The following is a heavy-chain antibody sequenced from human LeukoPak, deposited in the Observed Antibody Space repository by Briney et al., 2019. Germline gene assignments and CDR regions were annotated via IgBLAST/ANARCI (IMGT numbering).Heavy chain of an antibody. CDR1: VGSITSVTSY. Sequence: SETLSLTCTVSVGSITSVTSYWTWTRQPAGKGLEWIGRVFASATTNYKPSLKSRVTISVDASKNQFSLKLGSVTAADTAIYYCAREESDWSSLGYYYHYMDVWGKGTTVTISS. J-gene: IGHJ6*03. D-gene: IGHD3-9*01. CDR3: AREESDWSSLGYYYHYMDV. CDR2: VFASATT. V-gene: IGHV4-61*02.